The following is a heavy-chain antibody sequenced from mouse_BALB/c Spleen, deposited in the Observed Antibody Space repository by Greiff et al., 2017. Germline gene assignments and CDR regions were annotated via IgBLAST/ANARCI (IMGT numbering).Heavy chain of an antibody. CDR2: IDPANGNT. CDR1: GFNIKDTY. CDR3: ARSEGNYEAMDY. J-gene: IGHJ4*01. D-gene: IGHD2-1*01. Sequence: EVHLVESGAELVKPGASVKLSCTASGFNIKDTYMHWVKQRPEQGLEWIGRIDPANGNTKYDPKFQGKATITADTSSNTAYLQLSSLTSEDTAVYYCARSEGNYEAMDYWGQGTSVTVSS. V-gene: IGHV14-3*02.